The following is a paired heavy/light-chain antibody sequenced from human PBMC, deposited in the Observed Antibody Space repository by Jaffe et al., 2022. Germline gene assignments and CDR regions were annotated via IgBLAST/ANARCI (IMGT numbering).Heavy chain of an antibody. CDR3: ARVMPPYYDFWSGYPYYFDY. Sequence: QVQLVQSGAEVKKPGASVKVSCKASGYTFTGYYMHWVRQAPGQGLEWMGRINPNSGGTNYAQKFQGRVTMTRDTSISTAYMELSRLRSDDTAVYYCARVMPPYYDFWSGYPYYFDYWGQGTLVTVSS. CDR1: GYTFTGYY. V-gene: IGHV1-2*06. CDR2: INPNSGGT. J-gene: IGHJ4*02. D-gene: IGHD3-3*01.
Light chain of an antibody. V-gene: IGKV3-20*01. CDR3: QQYGSSSWT. CDR1: QSVSSSY. Sequence: EIVLTQSPGTLSLSPGERATLSCRASQSVSSSYLAWYQQKPGQAPRLLIYGASSRATGIPDRFSGSGSGTDFTLTISRLEPEDFAVYYCQQYGSSSWTFGQGTKVEIK. J-gene: IGKJ1*01. CDR2: GAS.